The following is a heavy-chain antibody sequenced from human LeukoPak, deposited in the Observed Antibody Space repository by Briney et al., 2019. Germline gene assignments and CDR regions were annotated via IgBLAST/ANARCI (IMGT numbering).Heavy chain of an antibody. Sequence: SVKVSCKASGGTFSSYAISWVRQAPRQGLEWMGGIIPIFGTANYAQKFQGRVTITTDESTSTAYMELSSLRSEDTAVYYCARDQRARGYYYYMDVWGKGTTVTVSS. CDR3: ARDQRARGYYYYMDV. CDR1: GGTFSSYA. J-gene: IGHJ6*03. CDR2: IIPIFGTA. D-gene: IGHD3-10*01. V-gene: IGHV1-69*05.